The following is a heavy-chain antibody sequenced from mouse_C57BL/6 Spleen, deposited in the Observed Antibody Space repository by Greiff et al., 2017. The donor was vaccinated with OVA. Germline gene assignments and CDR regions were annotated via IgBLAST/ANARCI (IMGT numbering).Heavy chain of an antibody. Sequence: EVKLVESGGGLVQPGGSLSLSCAASGFTFTDYYMRWVRQPPGKALEWLGFIRNKANGYTTEYSASVKGRFTISRDTSQSILYIQMNALRAEDSATYYCARYRDGSSYFDDWGQGTTLTVSS. V-gene: IGHV7-3*01. CDR1: GFTFTDYY. CDR3: ARYRDGSSYFDD. CDR2: IRNKANGYTT. J-gene: IGHJ2*01. D-gene: IGHD1-1*01.